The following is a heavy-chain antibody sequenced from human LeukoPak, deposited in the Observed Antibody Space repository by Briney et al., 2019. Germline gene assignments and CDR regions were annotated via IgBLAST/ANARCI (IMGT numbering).Heavy chain of an antibody. D-gene: IGHD6-6*01. CDR3: ARVLGLEYSSSFYYFDY. CDR1: GGSISSGGYY. Sequence: PSETLFLTCTVSGGSISSGGYYWSWIRQPPGKGLEWIGYIYYSGSTYYNPSLKSRVTISVDTSKNQFSLKLSSVTAADTAVYSCARVLGLEYSSSFYYFDYWGQGTLVTVSS. V-gene: IGHV4-31*03. J-gene: IGHJ4*02. CDR2: IYYSGST.